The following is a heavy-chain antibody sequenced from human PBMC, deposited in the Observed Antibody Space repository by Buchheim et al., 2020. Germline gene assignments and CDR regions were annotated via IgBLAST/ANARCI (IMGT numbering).Heavy chain of an antibody. J-gene: IGHJ4*02. CDR2: ISYDGFNK. CDR3: AKDQYSSGWYVFDH. Sequence: QVQLVESGGGVVQPGRSLRLSCAATGFTFSSYGMHWVRQAPGKGLEWVAVISYDGFNKYYADSVKGRFTISRDSSKNTLYLQMNSLRAEDTAVYDCAKDQYSSGWYVFDHWGQGTL. V-gene: IGHV3-30*18. D-gene: IGHD6-19*01. CDR1: GFTFSSYG.